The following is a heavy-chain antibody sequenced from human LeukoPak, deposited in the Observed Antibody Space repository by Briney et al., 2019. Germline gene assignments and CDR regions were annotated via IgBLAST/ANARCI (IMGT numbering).Heavy chain of an antibody. CDR3: ARGGSGYLFGY. CDR2: IYYSGST. J-gene: IGHJ4*02. V-gene: IGHV4-39*01. D-gene: IGHD6-19*01. CDR1: GGSISSNSYY. Sequence: SETLSLTCAVSGGSISSNSYYWGWIRQPPGKGLEWIGSIYYSGSTYYNPSLKSRVTISVDTSKNQFSLQLNSVTPEDTAVYYCARGGSGYLFGYWGQGTLVTVSS.